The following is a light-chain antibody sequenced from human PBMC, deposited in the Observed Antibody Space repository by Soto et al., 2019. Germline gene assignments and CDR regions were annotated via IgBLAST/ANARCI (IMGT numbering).Light chain of an antibody. J-gene: IGKJ1*01. V-gene: IGKV1-5*03. Sequence: DIQMTQSPSTLSASLGDRVTITCRASQSISSWLAWYQQKPGKAPKLLIYKASSLESGVPSRFSGSGSGTEFTLTISSLQPDDFATYYCQQYDNWPWTFGQGTKVDIK. CDR2: KAS. CDR1: QSISSW. CDR3: QQYDNWPWT.